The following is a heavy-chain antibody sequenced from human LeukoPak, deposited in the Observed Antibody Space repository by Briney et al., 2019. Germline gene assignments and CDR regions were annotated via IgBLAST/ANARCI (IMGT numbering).Heavy chain of an antibody. CDR1: GGTFSSYA. CDR3: AREVVYGGYCGGDCYYFDY. CDR2: IIPIFGTA. J-gene: IGHJ4*02. V-gene: IGHV1-69*13. Sequence: SVKVSCKASGGTFSSYAISWVRQAPGQGLEWMGGIIPIFGTANYAQKFQGRVTITADESTSTAYMELCSLRSEDTAVYYCAREVVYGGYCGGDCYYFDYWGQGTLVTVSS. D-gene: IGHD2-21*01.